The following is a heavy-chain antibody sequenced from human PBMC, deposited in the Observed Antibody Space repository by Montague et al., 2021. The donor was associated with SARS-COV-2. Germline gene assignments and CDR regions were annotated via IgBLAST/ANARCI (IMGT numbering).Heavy chain of an antibody. CDR1: GGSLSGYY. CDR2: INYSANT. V-gene: IGHV4-34*01. D-gene: IGHD3-10*01. CDR3: ASGIYPSGSYYNRYYYGLNI. Sequence: SETLSLTCAVHGGSLSGYYWSWIRQPPEKGLEWIGEINYSANTKYNPSLKSPVTISIDTSKNQFSLKMTSVTAADTATYYCASGIYPSGSYYNRYYYGLNIWGPGTTVIVSS. J-gene: IGHJ6*02.